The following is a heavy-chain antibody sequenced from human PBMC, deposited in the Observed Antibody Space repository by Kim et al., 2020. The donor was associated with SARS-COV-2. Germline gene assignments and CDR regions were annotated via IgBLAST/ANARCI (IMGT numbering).Heavy chain of an antibody. V-gene: IGHV3-23*01. CDR2: ISGSGGST. J-gene: IGHJ5*02. D-gene: IGHD3-16*01. CDR1: GFTFSSYA. CDR3: AKELFLGAAGPNWFDP. Sequence: GGSLRLSCAASGFTFSSYAMSWVRQAPGKGLEWVSAISGSGGSTYYADSVKGRFTISRDNSKNTLYLQMNSLRAEDTAVYYCAKELFLGAAGPNWFDPWGQGTLVTVSS.